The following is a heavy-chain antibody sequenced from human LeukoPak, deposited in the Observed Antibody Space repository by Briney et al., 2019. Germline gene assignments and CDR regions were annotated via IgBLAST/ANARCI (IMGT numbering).Heavy chain of an antibody. CDR2: IHYSGST. J-gene: IGHJ3*02. CDR3: ASYQLLSRGAFDI. CDR1: GDSISSYY. Sequence: SETLSLTCTVSGDSISSYYWTWIRQPPGKGLEWIGYIHYSGSTNYNPSLKSRVTMSVDASKNQFSLKLSSVTAADTAVYYCASYQLLSRGAFDIWGQGTMVTVSS. V-gene: IGHV4-59*12. D-gene: IGHD2-2*01.